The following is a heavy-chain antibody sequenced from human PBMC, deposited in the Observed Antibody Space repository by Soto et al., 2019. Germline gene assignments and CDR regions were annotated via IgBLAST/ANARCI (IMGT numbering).Heavy chain of an antibody. V-gene: IGHV3-30*18. CDR1: GFTFSSYG. CDR3: AKDGDSRVRGSYRYFYYFDY. CDR2: ISYDGSNK. Sequence: QVQLVESGGGVVQPGRSLRLSCAASGFTFSSYGMHWVRQAPGKGLEWVAVISYDGSNKYYADSVKCRFTISRDNSKNTLYLQMNSLRDEDTAVYYCAKDGDSRVRGSYRYFYYFDYWGQGTLVSV. D-gene: IGHD3-16*02. J-gene: IGHJ4*02.